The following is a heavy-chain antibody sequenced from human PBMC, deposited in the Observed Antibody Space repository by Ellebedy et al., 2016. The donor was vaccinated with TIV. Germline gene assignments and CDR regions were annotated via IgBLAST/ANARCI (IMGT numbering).Heavy chain of an antibody. CDR3: AKAMGPGGRFDAFDI. J-gene: IGHJ3*02. CDR2: IIPIVVIP. D-gene: IGHD3-16*01. V-gene: IGHV1-69*04. Sequence: SVKVSXXASGGTFSNYAISWVRQAPGQGLEWMGRIIPIVVIPDYAQKFQGRVTITADKSTSTAYMELSSLKFEDTAIYYCAKAMGPGGRFDAFDIWGQGTLVTVSS. CDR1: GGTFSNYA.